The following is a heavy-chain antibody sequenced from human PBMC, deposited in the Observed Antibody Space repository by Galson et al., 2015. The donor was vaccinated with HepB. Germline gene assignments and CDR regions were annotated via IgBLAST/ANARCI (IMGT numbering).Heavy chain of an antibody. V-gene: IGHV4-4*07. D-gene: IGHD3-10*01. CDR1: GGSISSYY. CDR3: AREWNYYGSGSDFYYYYGMDV. CDR2: IYTSGST. Sequence: SETLSLTCTVSGGSISSYYWSWIRQPAGKGLEWIGRIYTSGSTNYNPSLKSRVTMSVDTSKNQFSLKLSSVTAADTAVYYCAREWNYYGSGSDFYYYYGMDVWGQGTTVTVSS. J-gene: IGHJ6*02.